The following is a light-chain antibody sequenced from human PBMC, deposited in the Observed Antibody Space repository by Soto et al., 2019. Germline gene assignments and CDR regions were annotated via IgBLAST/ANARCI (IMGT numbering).Light chain of an antibody. V-gene: IGKV1-5*01. CDR2: AAS. CDR3: QQYNSYPWT. CDR1: QSISNR. Sequence: DIQRTQSPSTLSASVGDRVTITCPASQSISNRLAWYQQTPGKAPKVLIYAASSLASGVPSRFSGSGSGTEFILTISSLPPDDFATYYCQQYNSYPWTFGQGTKVDIK. J-gene: IGKJ1*01.